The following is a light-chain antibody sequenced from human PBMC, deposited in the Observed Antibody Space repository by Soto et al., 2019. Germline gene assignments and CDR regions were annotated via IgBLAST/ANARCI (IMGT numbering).Light chain of an antibody. V-gene: IGKV3D-20*02. CDR2: GAS. CDR1: QTVSSNY. J-gene: IGKJ1*01. Sequence: EIILTQSPDTLSLSPGERATLSCRASQTVSSNYLAWCQQRPGQAPRLLIYGASTRAAGIPDRFSGSGSGTDFTLTISDLEPADFGLYYCQQRLNWPPGFGQGTKMDIK. CDR3: QQRLNWPPG.